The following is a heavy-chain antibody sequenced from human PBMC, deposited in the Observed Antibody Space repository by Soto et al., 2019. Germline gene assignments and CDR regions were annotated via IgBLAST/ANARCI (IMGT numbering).Heavy chain of an antibody. J-gene: IGHJ6*02. CDR1: GFTFSSYG. CDR3: AREGVRSSPRGYYYYGMDV. CDR2: IWYDGSNK. D-gene: IGHD6-13*01. Sequence: PGGSLRLSCAASGFTFSSYGMHWVRQAPGKGLEWVAVIWYDGSNKYYADSVKGRFTISRDNSKNTLYLQMNSLRAEDTAVYYCAREGVRSSPRGYYYYGMDVWGQGTTVTVSS. V-gene: IGHV3-33*01.